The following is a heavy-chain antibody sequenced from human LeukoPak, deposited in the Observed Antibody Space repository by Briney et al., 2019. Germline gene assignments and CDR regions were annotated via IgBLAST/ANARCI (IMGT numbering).Heavy chain of an antibody. CDR1: GFTFSSYS. Sequence: PGGSLRLSCAASGFTFSSYSMNWVRQAPGKGLEWVSSITSSSSYIYYADSVKGRFTISRDNAKNSLYLHMNSLRAEDTAVYYCVRNDGGAFDIWGQGTMVTVSS. V-gene: IGHV3-21*01. CDR3: VRNDGGAFDI. D-gene: IGHD4-23*01. J-gene: IGHJ3*02. CDR2: ITSSSSYI.